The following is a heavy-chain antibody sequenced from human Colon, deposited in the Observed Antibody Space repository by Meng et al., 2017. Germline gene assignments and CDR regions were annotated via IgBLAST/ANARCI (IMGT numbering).Heavy chain of an antibody. J-gene: IGHJ6*02. V-gene: IGHV4-34*01. CDR1: GGSFSGYY. D-gene: IGHD3-10*01. CDR3: ARGLRGLDV. CDR2: INHSVST. Sequence: SETLSFTFAVYGGSFSGYYWTWIRQPPGKGLEWIEEINHSVSTNYNPSPKSRVTISVDTSKNQFYLKLCSVTAADTAVYYCARGLRGLDVWGQGTTVTVSS.